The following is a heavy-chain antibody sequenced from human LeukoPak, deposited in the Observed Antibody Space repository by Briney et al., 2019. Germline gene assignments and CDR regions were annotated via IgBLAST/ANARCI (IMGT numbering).Heavy chain of an antibody. V-gene: IGHV3-43D*04. CDR1: GFTFYDYA. Sequence: AGGSLRLSCAASGFTFYDYAMHWVRQAPGKGLEWVSLISWDGGSTYYADSVTGRFTISRDNSKNSLYLQMNSLRAEDTALYYCAKDDSSGFTDYWGQGTLVTVSS. CDR2: ISWDGGST. D-gene: IGHD3-22*01. J-gene: IGHJ4*02. CDR3: AKDDSSGFTDY.